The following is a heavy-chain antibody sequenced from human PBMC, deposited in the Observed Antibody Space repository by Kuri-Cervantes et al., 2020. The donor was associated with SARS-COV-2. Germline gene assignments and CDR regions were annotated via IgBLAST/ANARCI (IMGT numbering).Heavy chain of an antibody. J-gene: IGHJ3*02. CDR2: IIPIFGTA. CDR3: ARVLICGGSCYAFDI. Sequence: SVKVSCKASGYTFTSYYMHWVRQAPGHGLEWMGGIIPIFGTANYAQKFQGRVTITADKSTSTAYMELSSLRSEDTAVYYCARVLICGGSCYAFDIWGQGTMVTVSS. D-gene: IGHD2-15*01. V-gene: IGHV1-69*06. CDR1: GYTFTSYY.